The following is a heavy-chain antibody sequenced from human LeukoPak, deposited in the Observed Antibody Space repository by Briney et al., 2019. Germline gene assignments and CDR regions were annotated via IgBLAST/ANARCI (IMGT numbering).Heavy chain of an antibody. J-gene: IGHJ6*03. CDR1: GGSISSYY. CDR3: ARVTRGTEYYDFWSGSYYYYYMDV. CDR2: IYTSGST. V-gene: IGHV4-4*07. D-gene: IGHD3-3*01. Sequence: PSETLSLTCTVSGGSISSYYWSWIRQPAGKGLEWIGRIYTSGSTNYNPSLKSRVTISVDTSKNQFSLKLSSVTAADTAVYYCARVTRGTEYYDFWSGSYYYYYMDVWGKGTTVTVSS.